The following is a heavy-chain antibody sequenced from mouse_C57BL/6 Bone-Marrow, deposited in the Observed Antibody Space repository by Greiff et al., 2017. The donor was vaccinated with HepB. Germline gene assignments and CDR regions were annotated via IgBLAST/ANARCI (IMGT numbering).Heavy chain of an antibody. Sequence: VKLVESGAELMKPGASVKLSCKATGYTFTGYWIEWVKQRPGHGLEWIGEILPGSGSTNYNEKFKGKATFTADTSSNTAYMQLSSLTTEDSAIYYCAREEGIYYGNYRWYFDVWGTGTTVTVSS. J-gene: IGHJ1*03. D-gene: IGHD2-1*01. CDR2: ILPGSGST. CDR1: GYTFTGYW. CDR3: AREEGIYYGNYRWYFDV. V-gene: IGHV1-9*01.